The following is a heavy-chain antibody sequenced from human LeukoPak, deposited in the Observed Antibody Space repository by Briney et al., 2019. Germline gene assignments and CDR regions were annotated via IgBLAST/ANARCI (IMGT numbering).Heavy chain of an antibody. CDR1: GGSISSSSYY. CDR3: ARVTRGQLLGY. J-gene: IGHJ4*02. V-gene: IGHV4-39*07. CDR2: IYYSGST. Sequence: SETLSLTCTVSGGSISSSSYYWGWIRQPPGKGLEWIGNIYYSGSTYYNPSLKSRVTISVDTSKNQFSLKLSSVTAADTAVYYCARVTRGQLLGYWGQGTLVTVSS. D-gene: IGHD6-6*01.